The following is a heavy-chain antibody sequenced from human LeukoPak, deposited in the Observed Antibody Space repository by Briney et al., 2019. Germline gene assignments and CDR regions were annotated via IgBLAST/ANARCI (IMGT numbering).Heavy chain of an antibody. CDR3: ATISYCSSTSCHAGYFDY. CDR2: INPSGGST. CDR1: GYTFTSYY. D-gene: IGHD2-2*01. V-gene: IGHV1-46*01. J-gene: IGHJ4*02. Sequence: ASVKVSCXASGYTFTSYYMRWVRQAPGQGLEWMGIINPSGGSTSYAQKFQGRDTMTRDTSTSTVYMELSSLRSEDTAVYYCATISYCSSTSCHAGYFDYWGQGTLVTVSS.